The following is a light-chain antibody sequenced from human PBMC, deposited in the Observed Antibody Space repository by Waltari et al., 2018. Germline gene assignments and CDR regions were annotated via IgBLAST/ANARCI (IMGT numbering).Light chain of an antibody. CDR3: QQYNSFWT. CDR1: QSISSW. V-gene: IGKV1-5*03. Sequence: DIQITQSPSTLSASVGDRVTITCRASQSISSWLAWYQQKPGKAPKPLIYKASSLESGVLSRFSGSGSGTEFTLTISSLQPDDFATYYCQQYNSFWTFGQGTKVEIK. CDR2: KAS. J-gene: IGKJ1*01.